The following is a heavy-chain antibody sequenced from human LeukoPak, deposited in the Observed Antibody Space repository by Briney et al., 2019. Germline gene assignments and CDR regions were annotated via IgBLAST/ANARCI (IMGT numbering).Heavy chain of an antibody. CDR3: ARESGFSDNSGYSKRFDS. J-gene: IGHJ4*02. CDR2: IDTSGSS. D-gene: IGHD3-22*01. CDR1: VGPISHYY. Sequence: SETLSLICTVSVGPISHYYWSWIRQPAGKGLEWIGHIDTSGSSNYNPSLKSRVTISVGTSNNRLSLKLRSLSAADTAVYYCARESGFSDNSGYSKRFDSWGQGTLVTVSS. V-gene: IGHV4-4*07.